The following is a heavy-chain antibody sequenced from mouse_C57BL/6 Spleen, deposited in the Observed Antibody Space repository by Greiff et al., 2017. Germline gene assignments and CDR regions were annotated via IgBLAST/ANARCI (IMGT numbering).Heavy chain of an antibody. J-gene: IGHJ3*01. Sequence: VQLQQSGPELVKPGASVKIPCKASGYTFTDYNMDWVKQSHGKSLEWIGDINPNNGGTIYNHKFKGKATLTVDKSSSTAYMELRSLTSVDTAVYYCARGWVTTDAPLAYWGQGTLVTVSA. CDR3: ARGWVTTDAPLAY. CDR2: INPNNGGT. CDR1: GYTFTDYN. D-gene: IGHD2-2*01. V-gene: IGHV1-18*01.